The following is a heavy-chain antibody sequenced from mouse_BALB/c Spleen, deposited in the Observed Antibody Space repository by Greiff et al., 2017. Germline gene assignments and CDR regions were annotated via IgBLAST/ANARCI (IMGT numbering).Heavy chain of an antibody. CDR1: GFTFSSFG. V-gene: IGHV5-17*02. Sequence: EVMLVESGGGLVQPGGSRKLSCAASGFTFSSFGMHWVRQAPEKGLEWVAYISSGSSTIYYADTVKGRFTISRDNPKNTLFLQMTSLRSEDTAMYYCASSDGYYFAYWGQGTLVTVSA. CDR3: ASSDGYYFAY. D-gene: IGHD2-3*01. CDR2: ISSGSSTI. J-gene: IGHJ3*01.